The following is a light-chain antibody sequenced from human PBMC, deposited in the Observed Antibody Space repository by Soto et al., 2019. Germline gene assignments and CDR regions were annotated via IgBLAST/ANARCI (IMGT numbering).Light chain of an antibody. CDR1: QSVSSN. J-gene: IGKJ4*01. CDR2: GAA. CDR3: QMYNNWVGT. V-gene: IGKV3-15*01. Sequence: ETVMTQSPATLSVSPGEGATLSCRASQSVSSNLVWYQHRPGQAPRLLIYGAATRATGIPARFSGSGSGTDFTLTINSLQSEDFAVYYCQMYNNWVGTFGGGTKVEIK.